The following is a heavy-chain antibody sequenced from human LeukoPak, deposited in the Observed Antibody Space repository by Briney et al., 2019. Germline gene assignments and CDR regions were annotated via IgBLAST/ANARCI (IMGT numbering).Heavy chain of an antibody. D-gene: IGHD3-3*01. J-gene: IGHJ4*02. V-gene: IGHV3-23*01. CDR1: GFTFSSYA. Sequence: GGSLRLSCAASGFTFSSYAVSGVRQAPGKGLEWVSTISGSGSGSAGNTYYADSVKGRFTISRDSSKNTLYLQMNSLRAEDTAIYYCNYDFWSGYNRLDYWGQGTLVTVSS. CDR3: NYDFWSGYNRLDY. CDR2: ISGSGSGSAGNT.